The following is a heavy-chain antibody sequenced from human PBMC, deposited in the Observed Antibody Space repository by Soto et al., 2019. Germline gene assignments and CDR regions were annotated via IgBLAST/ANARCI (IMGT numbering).Heavy chain of an antibody. J-gene: IGHJ4*02. V-gene: IGHV1-18*01. CDR2: ISAYNGNT. D-gene: IGHD3-22*01. CDR1: GYTFTSYG. Sequence: ASVKVSCKASGYTFTSYGISWVRQAPGQGLEWMGWISAYNGNTNYAQKLQGRVTMTTDTSTSTAYTELRSLRSDDTAVYYCARVLYYDSSGYLSYFDYWGQGTLVTVSS. CDR3: ARVLYYDSSGYLSYFDY.